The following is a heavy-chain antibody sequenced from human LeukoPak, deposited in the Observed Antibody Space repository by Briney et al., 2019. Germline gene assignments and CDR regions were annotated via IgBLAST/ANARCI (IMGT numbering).Heavy chain of an antibody. CDR3: ARGDASGYWYYFDY. CDR1: GGSISSSSYY. J-gene: IGHJ4*02. CDR2: IYYSGST. D-gene: IGHD3-22*01. Sequence: SETLSLTCTVSGGSISSSSYYWGWIRQPPGKGLEWIGSIYYSGSTYYNPSLKSRVTIPVDTSKNQFSLKLSSVTAADTAVYYCARGDASGYWYYFDYWGQGTLVTVSS. V-gene: IGHV4-39*01.